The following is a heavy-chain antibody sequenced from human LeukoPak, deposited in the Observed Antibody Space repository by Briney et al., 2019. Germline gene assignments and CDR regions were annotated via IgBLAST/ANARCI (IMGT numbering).Heavy chain of an antibody. CDR3: ARGKYYDFWSGYYRWGFDY. V-gene: IGHV4-30-4*07. Sequence: KTSETLSLTCAVSGGSISSGSYSWGWIRQPPGKGLEWIGYFFYTGNTYYNASLKSRVTISVDTSKNQFSLKLSSVTAADTAVYYCARGKYYDFWSGYYRWGFDYWGQGTLVTVSS. CDR1: GGSISSGSYS. D-gene: IGHD3-3*01. J-gene: IGHJ4*02. CDR2: FFYTGNT.